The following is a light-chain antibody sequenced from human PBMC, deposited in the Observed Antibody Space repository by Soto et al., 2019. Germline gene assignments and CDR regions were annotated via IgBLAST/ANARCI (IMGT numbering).Light chain of an antibody. CDR2: YNS. CDR1: NIGSKS. J-gene: IGLJ2*01. Sequence: SYELAQPPSVSVAPGKTARITCGGNNIGSKSVHWYQQKPGQAPVVVIYYNSDRPSGIPERFSGSNSGNTATLTISSVEAGDEGDYPCQVLDRSSYLVVFGGGTKLTVL. CDR3: QVLDRSSYLVV. V-gene: IGLV3-21*04.